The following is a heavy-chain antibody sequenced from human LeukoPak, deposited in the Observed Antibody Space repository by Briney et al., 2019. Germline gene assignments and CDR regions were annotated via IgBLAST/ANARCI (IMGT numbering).Heavy chain of an antibody. CDR1: GASISSGSYY. Sequence: PSQTLSLTCTVSGASISSGSYYWSWIRQPAKKGLEWIGRIYSSGSTNYNPSLKSRVTMSVDTSKNQFSLKLSSVTAADTAVYYCARLGRAAAGPITTYYFDYWGQGTLVTVSS. CDR3: ARLGRAAAGPITTYYFDY. CDR2: IYSSGST. V-gene: IGHV4-61*02. J-gene: IGHJ4*02. D-gene: IGHD6-13*01.